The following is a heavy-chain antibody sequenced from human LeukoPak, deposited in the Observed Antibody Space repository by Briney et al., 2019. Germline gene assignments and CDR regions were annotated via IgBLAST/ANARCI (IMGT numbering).Heavy chain of an antibody. CDR3: ARLWSGLRPPDY. D-gene: IGHD3-3*01. Sequence: SETLSLTCTVSGGSINSNNYYWGWIRQPPGKGLEWIGSIYYSGNTYYNPSLKSRVTISVDTSKSQFSLKLNSMTAADTAVFYCARLWSGLRPPDYWGQGTLVTVSS. CDR2: IYYSGNT. V-gene: IGHV4-39*01. J-gene: IGHJ4*02. CDR1: GGSINSNNYY.